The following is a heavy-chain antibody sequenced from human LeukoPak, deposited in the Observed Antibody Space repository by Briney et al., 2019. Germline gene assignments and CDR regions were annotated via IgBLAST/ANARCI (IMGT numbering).Heavy chain of an antibody. CDR1: GFTFSNAW. CDR2: IKSKTDGGTT. Sequence: PGRSLRLSCAASGFTFSNAWMSWVPQAPGKGLEWVGRIKSKTDGGTTDYAAPVKGRFTISRDDSKNTLYLQMNSLKTEDTAVYYCTTDGKDGYNPRSWYWYFDLWGRGTLVTVSS. D-gene: IGHD5-24*01. J-gene: IGHJ2*01. V-gene: IGHV3-15*01. CDR3: TTDGKDGYNPRSWYWYFDL.